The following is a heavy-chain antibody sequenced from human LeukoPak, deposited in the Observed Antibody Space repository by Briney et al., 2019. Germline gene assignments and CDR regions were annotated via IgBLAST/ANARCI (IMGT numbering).Heavy chain of an antibody. J-gene: IGHJ4*02. CDR1: GGSFSGYY. D-gene: IGHD3-3*01. CDR3: AGYTIFGVIIIRAFDY. Sequence: PSETLSLTCAVYGGSFSGYYWSWIRQPPGKGLEWIGEINHSGSTNYNPSLKSRVTISVDTSKNQFSLKLSSVTAADTAVYYCAGYTIFGVIIIRAFDYWGQGTLVTVSS. V-gene: IGHV4-34*01. CDR2: INHSGST.